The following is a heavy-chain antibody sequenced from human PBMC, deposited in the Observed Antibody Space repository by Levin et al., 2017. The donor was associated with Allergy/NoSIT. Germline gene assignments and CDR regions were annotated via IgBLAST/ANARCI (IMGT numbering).Heavy chain of an antibody. CDR1: GFTFSSYA. Sequence: PGGSLRLSCAASGFTFSSYAMNWVRQAPGKGLEWVSTISSSGDNTYYADSVKGRFLISRDSSKNTLFLQMNSLRAEDTAVYYCAKGGNVVIAATLGYWGQGTLVTVSS. D-gene: IGHD2-15*01. CDR3: AKGGNVVIAATLGY. CDR2: ISSSGDNT. J-gene: IGHJ4*02. V-gene: IGHV3-23*01.